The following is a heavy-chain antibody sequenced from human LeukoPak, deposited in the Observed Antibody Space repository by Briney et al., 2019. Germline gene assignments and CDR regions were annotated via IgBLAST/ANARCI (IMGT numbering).Heavy chain of an antibody. CDR3: SSSTLPTYSYGSYYFDY. J-gene: IGHJ4*02. CDR1: GFTFSSYA. Sequence: GGSLSLSCAASGFTFSSYAMSWVRQARGKGLEWVSYIRGSGGSTYYADSVKARFTISRDNSNNTLYLQMHSLRAEDTAVYYCSSSTLPTYSYGSYYFDYWGQGTLVPVSS. CDR2: IRGSGGST. D-gene: IGHD5-18*01. V-gene: IGHV3-23*01.